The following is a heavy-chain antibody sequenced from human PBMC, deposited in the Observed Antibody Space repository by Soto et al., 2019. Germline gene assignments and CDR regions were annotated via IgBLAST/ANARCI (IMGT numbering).Heavy chain of an antibody. D-gene: IGHD5-12*01. CDR2: IYWDDAK. CDR1: GFSLRTTGVG. CDR3: AHRQGRAKITGQIFWLDP. V-gene: IGHV2-5*02. J-gene: IGHJ5*02. Sequence: QITLKESGPTLVNPTQTLTLTCTFSGFSLRTTGVGVGWIRQPPGKAPEWLALIYWDDAKRYSPSLMRRLTITKDTSKNQVVLTMTNMDPVDTATYYCAHRQGRAKITGQIFWLDPWGQGTLVTVSS.